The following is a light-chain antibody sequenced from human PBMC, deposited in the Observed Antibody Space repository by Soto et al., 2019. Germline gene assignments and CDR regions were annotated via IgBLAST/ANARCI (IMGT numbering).Light chain of an antibody. V-gene: IGKV3-20*01. CDR1: QSVSSSY. CDR3: QQYGNSPPFT. Sequence: EIVLTQSPGTLSLSPGERATLSCRASQSVSSSYFSWFQQKPGQAPRLLIYSASRRATGIPDRFSGSGSGTDFTLTISRLEPEDFAVYYCQQYGNSPPFTFGPGTKVEIK. J-gene: IGKJ3*01. CDR2: SAS.